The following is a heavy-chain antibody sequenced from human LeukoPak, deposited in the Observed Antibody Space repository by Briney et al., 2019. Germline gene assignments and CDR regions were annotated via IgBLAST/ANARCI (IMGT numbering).Heavy chain of an antibody. J-gene: IGHJ2*01. CDR1: GDSVSSNSAA. D-gene: IGHD2-2*01. CDR2: TYYRSKWYT. CDR3: ARTRGHLDL. V-gene: IGHV6-1*01. Sequence: SQTLSLTCALSGDSVSSNSAAWTWIRQSPSRGLEWLGRTYYRSKWYTEYAVSVKSRITINPDTSQDQFSLQLNSVTPEDTAVYYCARTRGHLDLWGRGTLVTVSS.